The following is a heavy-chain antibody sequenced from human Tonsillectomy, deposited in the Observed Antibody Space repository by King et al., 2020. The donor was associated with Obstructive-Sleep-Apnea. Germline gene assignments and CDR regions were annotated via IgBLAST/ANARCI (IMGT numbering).Heavy chain of an antibody. D-gene: IGHD6-19*01. J-gene: IGHJ5*02. CDR2: IYYSGST. Sequence: VPLQESGPGLVKPSETLSLTCTVSGGSISSYYWNWIRQPPGKGLEWIGYIYYSGSTNYNPSLKSRVTISVDTSKNQFSLKLSSVTAADTAVYYCARQSIAVAVTWFDPWGQGTLVTVSS. CDR1: GGSISSYY. V-gene: IGHV4-59*08. CDR3: ARQSIAVAVTWFDP.